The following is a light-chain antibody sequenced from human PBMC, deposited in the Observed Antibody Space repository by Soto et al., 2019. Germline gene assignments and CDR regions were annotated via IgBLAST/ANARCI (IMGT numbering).Light chain of an antibody. J-gene: IGLJ7*01. CDR1: SSDVGAYDY. V-gene: IGLV2-14*01. Sequence: QSALTQPASVSGSPGQSITISCTGTSSDVGAYDYVSWYQQHPGKAPKLMIYEVGHRPSGVSNRFSGSKSGNTASLTISGLQAEDEADYYCAAWDDSLNGAVFGGGTQLTVL. CDR3: AAWDDSLNGAV. CDR2: EVG.